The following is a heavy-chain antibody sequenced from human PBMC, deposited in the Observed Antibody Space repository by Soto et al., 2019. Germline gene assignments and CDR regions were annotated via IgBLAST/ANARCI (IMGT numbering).Heavy chain of an antibody. V-gene: IGHV1-46*01. Sequence: QVQLVQSGAEVKKPGASVKVSCKASGYTFTSYYMHWVRQAPGQGLEWMGIINPSGGSTSYAQKCRSSVTMTRDTYPSRVYLELSSLGSEDTAVYYCASLPGGHEYSGSSLSIYWGQGTLVTVSS. CDR2: INPSGGST. CDR1: GYTFTSYY. D-gene: IGHD6-6*01. CDR3: ASLPGGHEYSGSSLSIY. J-gene: IGHJ4*02.